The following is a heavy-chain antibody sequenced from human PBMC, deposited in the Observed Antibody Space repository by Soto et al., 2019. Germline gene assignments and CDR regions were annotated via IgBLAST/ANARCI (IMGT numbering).Heavy chain of an antibody. J-gene: IGHJ5*02. Sequence: QVQLGQSGAEVKKPGCSVKVSCKASGGTFSRYTISWVRQAPGQGLEWMGRIIPIIGRANYAQKCEDRVTITADKSTRTAYMELSSLRSEDTAVYYCAREDTNWFDPWSKGTLVTVSS. V-gene: IGHV1-69*08. CDR3: AREDTNWFDP. CDR1: GGTFSRYT. CDR2: IIPIIGRA.